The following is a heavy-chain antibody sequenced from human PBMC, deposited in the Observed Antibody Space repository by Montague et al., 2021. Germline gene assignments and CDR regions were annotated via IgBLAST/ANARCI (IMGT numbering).Heavy chain of an antibody. Sequence: SETLSLTCTVSGASITSNIYYWGWIRQSPGKGLEWIGSIYYSGNSFYQPSLKSRITMAVYTSKNQFSLKLSSVTAADTAIYYCARVFSSWYVGWFDPWGQGTLVTVSS. V-gene: IGHV4-39*07. J-gene: IGHJ5*02. CDR3: ARVFSSWYVGWFDP. CDR2: IYYSGNS. CDR1: GASITSNIYY. D-gene: IGHD6-13*01.